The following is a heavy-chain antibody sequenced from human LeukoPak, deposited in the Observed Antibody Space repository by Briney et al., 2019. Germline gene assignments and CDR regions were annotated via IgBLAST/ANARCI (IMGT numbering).Heavy chain of an antibody. Sequence: SGPTLVHPRQTLTLTCSSSGFSLSTSAAGVGWIRQPPVKALEWIAHIDWNEDRRYAPSINSRLTITKDTTKNQVVLTMTNMDPVDTATYYCAHSGTVTTPYDAFDIWGQGTMVTVSS. CDR1: GFSLSTSAAG. CDR2: IDWNEDR. D-gene: IGHD4-17*01. V-gene: IGHV2-5*01. CDR3: AHSGTVTTPYDAFDI. J-gene: IGHJ3*02.